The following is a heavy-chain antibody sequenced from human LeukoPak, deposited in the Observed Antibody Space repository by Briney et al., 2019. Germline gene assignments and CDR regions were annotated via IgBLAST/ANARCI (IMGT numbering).Heavy chain of an antibody. D-gene: IGHD3-10*01. J-gene: IGHJ4*02. Sequence: ASVKVSCKASGGTFSSYAISWVRQAPGQGLEWMGGIIPIFGTANYAQKFQGRVTITTDESTSTAYMELSSLRAEDTAVYYCARVAHASFDDHSFDEYYYGSGSYSDYWGQGTLVTVSS. V-gene: IGHV1-69*05. CDR1: GGTFSSYA. CDR3: ARVAHASFDDHSFDEYYYGSGSYSDY. CDR2: IIPIFGTA.